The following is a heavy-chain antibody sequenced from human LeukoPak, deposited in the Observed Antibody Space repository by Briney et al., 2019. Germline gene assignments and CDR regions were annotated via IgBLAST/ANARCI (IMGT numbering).Heavy chain of an antibody. CDR2: INPSGGST. D-gene: IGHD3-16*02. Sequence: GASVKVSCKASGYTVTSYYMHWVRQAPGQGLEWMGIINPSGGSTSYAQKFQGRVTMTRDTSTSTVYMELSSLRSEDTAVYYCASGGMITFGGVIGNYWGQGTLVTVSS. CDR3: ASGGMITFGGVIGNY. V-gene: IGHV1-46*01. CDR1: GYTVTSYY. J-gene: IGHJ4*02.